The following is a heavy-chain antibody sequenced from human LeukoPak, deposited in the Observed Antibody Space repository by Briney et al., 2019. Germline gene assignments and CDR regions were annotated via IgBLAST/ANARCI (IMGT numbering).Heavy chain of an antibody. CDR3: AGLGVALTVFYYMDV. V-gene: IGHV3-21*01. D-gene: IGHD2-15*01. J-gene: IGHJ6*03. CDR2: ISSSSSYI. CDR1: GFTFSSYN. Sequence: GGSLRLSCAASGFTFSSYNMNWVRQAPGKGLEWVSSISSSSSYIYYADSVKGRFTISRDNAKNSLYLQMNSLRAEDTAVYYCAGLGVALTVFYYMDVWGKGTTVTVSS.